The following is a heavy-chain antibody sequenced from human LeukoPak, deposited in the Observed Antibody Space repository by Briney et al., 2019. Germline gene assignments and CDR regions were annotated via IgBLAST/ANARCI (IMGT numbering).Heavy chain of an antibody. CDR3: GRGYGPNSSGWDS. Sequence: SETLSLTCTVSGVSISSNYWSWIRQPPGKGLEWIGYIYYSGSTNYNPSLKSRVTISVDTSKNQFSLKLTSVTAADTAVYYCGRGYGPNSSGWDSWGQGTLVTVSS. V-gene: IGHV4-59*01. J-gene: IGHJ4*02. D-gene: IGHD6-19*01. CDR1: GVSISSNY. CDR2: IYYSGST.